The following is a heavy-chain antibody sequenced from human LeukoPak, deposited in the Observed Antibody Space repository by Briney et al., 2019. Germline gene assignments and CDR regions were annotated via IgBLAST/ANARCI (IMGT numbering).Heavy chain of an antibody. D-gene: IGHD3-9*01. Sequence: SETLSLTCTVSGGSISSSSYYWGWIRQPPGKGLEWIGSIYYSGSTYYNPSLKSRVTISVDTSKNQFSLKLSSATAADTAVYYCARGSYYDILTGYYDYWGQGTLVTISS. V-gene: IGHV4-39*01. CDR1: GGSISSSSYY. CDR2: IYYSGST. CDR3: ARGSYYDILTGYYDY. J-gene: IGHJ4*02.